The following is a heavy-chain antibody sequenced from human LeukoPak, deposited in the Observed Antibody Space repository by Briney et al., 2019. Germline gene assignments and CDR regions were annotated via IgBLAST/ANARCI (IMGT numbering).Heavy chain of an antibody. CDR3: ARGHCSSTSCPFDY. CDR2: IIPIFGTA. V-gene: IGHV1-69*13. CDR1: GGTFSSYA. J-gene: IGHJ4*02. Sequence: ASVKVSCKASGGTFSSYAISWVRQAPGQGLEWMGGIIPIFGTANYAQKFQGRVTTTADESTSTAYMELSSLRSEDTAVYYCARGHCSSTSCPFDYWGQGTLVTVSS. D-gene: IGHD2-2*01.